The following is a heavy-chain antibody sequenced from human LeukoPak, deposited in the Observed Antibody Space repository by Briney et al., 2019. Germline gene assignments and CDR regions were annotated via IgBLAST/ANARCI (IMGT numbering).Heavy chain of an antibody. D-gene: IGHD3-3*01. CDR1: GYTFTRYD. Sequence: GASVKVSCKASGYTFTRYDINWVRQAPGQGLEWMGWISAYNGKTNYAKKLQGRVTMTTDTSTSTAYMELRSLRIDDTAVYYCARDRYYDFWSGYPLGYYYMDVWGKGTTVTVSS. V-gene: IGHV1-18*01. J-gene: IGHJ6*03. CDR2: ISAYNGKT. CDR3: ARDRYYDFWSGYPLGYYYMDV.